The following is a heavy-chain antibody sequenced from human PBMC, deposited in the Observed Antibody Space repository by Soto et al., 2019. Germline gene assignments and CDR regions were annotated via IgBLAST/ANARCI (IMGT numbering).Heavy chain of an antibody. CDR3: ARAYYYGSGSYLKAPSTY. CDR2: ISSSSSYI. CDR1: GFTFSSYS. J-gene: IGHJ4*02. D-gene: IGHD3-10*01. Sequence: GGSLRLSCAASGFTFSSYSMNWVRQAPGKGLEWVSSISSSSSYIYYADSVKGRFTISRDNAKNSLYLQMNSLRAEDTAVYYCARAYYYGSGSYLKAPSTYWGQGTLVTVSS. V-gene: IGHV3-21*01.